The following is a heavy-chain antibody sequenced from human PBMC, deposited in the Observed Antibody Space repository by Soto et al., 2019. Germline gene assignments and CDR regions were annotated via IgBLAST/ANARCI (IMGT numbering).Heavy chain of an antibody. Sequence: ASVKVSCKASGYTFTSYDINWVRQATGQGLEWMGWMNPNSGNTGYAQKFQGRVTMTRNTSISTAYMELSSLRSEDTAVYYCARRSVAARYYHYYYMDVWGKGTTVTVSS. CDR3: ARRSVAARYYHYYYMDV. V-gene: IGHV1-8*01. D-gene: IGHD6-6*01. J-gene: IGHJ6*03. CDR1: GYTFTSYD. CDR2: MNPNSGNT.